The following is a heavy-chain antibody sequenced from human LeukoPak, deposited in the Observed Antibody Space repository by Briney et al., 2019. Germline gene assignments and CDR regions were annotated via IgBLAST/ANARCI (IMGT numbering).Heavy chain of an antibody. V-gene: IGHV1-69*13. CDR3: ARWVGDAFDI. J-gene: IGHJ3*02. CDR1: GGTFSSYA. D-gene: IGHD1-26*01. CDR2: IIPIFGTA. Sequence: ASVKVSCKASGGTFSSYAISWVRQAPGQGLEWMGGIIPIFGTANYAQKFQGRVTITADESTSTAYMELSRLRSDDTAVYYCARWVGDAFDIWGQGTMVTVSS.